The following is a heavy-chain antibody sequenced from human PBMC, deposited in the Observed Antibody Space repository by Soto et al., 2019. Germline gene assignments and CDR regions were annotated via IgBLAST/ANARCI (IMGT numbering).Heavy chain of an antibody. J-gene: IGHJ5*02. CDR3: ARDHYYYGSGSYYNRYNWFDP. CDR1: GFTFNTYA. V-gene: IGHV3-23*01. CDR2: ISGSGGST. D-gene: IGHD3-10*01. Sequence: PVGSLRLSCAASGFTFNTYAMSWVRQAPGKGLEWVSGISGSGGSTYYADSVKGRFTISRDNAKNSLYLQMNSLRAEDTAVYYCARDHYYYGSGSYYNRYNWFDPWGQGTLVTVSS.